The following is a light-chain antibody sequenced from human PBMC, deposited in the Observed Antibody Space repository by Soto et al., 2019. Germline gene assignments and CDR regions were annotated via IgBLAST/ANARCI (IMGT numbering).Light chain of an antibody. CDR2: EVS. J-gene: IGLJ7*01. Sequence: QSALTQPASVSGSPGQSITISCTGTRSDVGGYNYVSWYQQHPGKAPKVLIYEVSYRPSGVSNRFSGSKSGNTASLTISGLQAEDEADYYCSSYTRITTQVFGSGTQLTVL. CDR1: RSDVGGYNY. V-gene: IGLV2-14*01. CDR3: SSYTRITTQV.